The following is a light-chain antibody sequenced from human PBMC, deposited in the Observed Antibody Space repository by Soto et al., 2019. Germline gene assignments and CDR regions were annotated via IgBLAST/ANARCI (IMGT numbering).Light chain of an antibody. CDR2: GAS. CDR1: QSVSSSY. Sequence: EIVLTQSPGTLSLSSGERATLSCRASQSVSSSYLAWYQQKPGQAPRLLIYGASSRATGIPDRFSGSGSGTDFTLAISRLEPEDFAVYYCQQYGSSSPLTFGGGTKVEIK. J-gene: IGKJ4*01. V-gene: IGKV3-20*01. CDR3: QQYGSSSPLT.